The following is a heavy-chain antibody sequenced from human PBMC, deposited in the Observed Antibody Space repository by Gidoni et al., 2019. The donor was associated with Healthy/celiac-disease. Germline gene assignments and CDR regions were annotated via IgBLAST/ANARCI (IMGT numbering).Heavy chain of an antibody. CDR2: INQSGST. J-gene: IGHJ3*02. CDR1: GGSFRGYY. D-gene: IGHD4-17*01. CDR3: ARVMTTVTTFVSRGDAFDI. Sequence: VQLQQWGAGLLKPSETLSLTCAVYGGSFRGYYWSWIRQPPGKGLAWIGEINQSGSTNYNPSLKSRVTISVDTSKNQFSLKLSSVTAADTAVYYCARVMTTVTTFVSRGDAFDIWGQGTMVTVSS. V-gene: IGHV4-34*01.